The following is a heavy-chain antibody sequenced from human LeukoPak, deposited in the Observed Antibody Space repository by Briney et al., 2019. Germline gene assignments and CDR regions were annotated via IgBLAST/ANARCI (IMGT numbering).Heavy chain of an antibody. Sequence: SETLSLTCTVSGGSISNYYWSWIRQPPGKGLEWIGYIYYSGNTNYNPSLKSRVTISVDTSKNQFSLKLSSVTAADTAVYYCASLTMIVIPWGQGTLVTVSS. CDR2: IYYSGNT. V-gene: IGHV4-59*12. D-gene: IGHD3-22*01. CDR3: ASLTMIVIP. J-gene: IGHJ4*02. CDR1: GGSISNYY.